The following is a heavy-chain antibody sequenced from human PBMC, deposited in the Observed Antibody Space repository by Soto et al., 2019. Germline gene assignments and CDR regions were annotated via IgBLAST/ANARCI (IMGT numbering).Heavy chain of an antibody. CDR3: ANLAKNYYHYMDV. D-gene: IGHD1-26*01. CDR2: VSTSGSST. CDR1: GFSFSDYY. J-gene: IGHJ6*03. Sequence: GGSLRLSCAASGFSFSDYYMSWIRQAPGKGLEWVSLVSTSGSSTDYADSVKGRFTISRDNAKNSLSLQMNSLRAEDTAVYYCANLAKNYYHYMDVWGKGTTVTVSS. V-gene: IGHV3-11*01.